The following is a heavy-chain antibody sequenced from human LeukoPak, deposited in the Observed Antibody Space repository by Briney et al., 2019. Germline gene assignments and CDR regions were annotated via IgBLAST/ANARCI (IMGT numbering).Heavy chain of an antibody. CDR3: ARGQIYWYFDL. CDR2: TSTYNDNT. Sequence: AASVKVSCKASGYTFTSYGISWVRQAPGQGLEWMGWTSTYNDNTNYAQKFQDRVTMTTDTSTSTAYMELRSLRSDDTAVYYCARGQIYWYFDLWGRGTLVTVSS. V-gene: IGHV1-18*01. J-gene: IGHJ2*01. CDR1: GYTFTSYG.